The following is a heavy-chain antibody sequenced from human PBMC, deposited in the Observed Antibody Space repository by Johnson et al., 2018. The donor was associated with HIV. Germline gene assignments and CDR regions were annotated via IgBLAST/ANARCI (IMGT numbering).Heavy chain of an antibody. D-gene: IGHD6-13*01. CDR2: IKQDGSEK. Sequence: VQLVESGGGLVQPGGSLRLSCAASGFTFSSYWMSWVRQAPGKGLEWVSNIKQDGSEKYYVDSVKGRFTISRDNAKNSLYLQMNSLRAEDTAVYYCAIDFHLLSSSWYSAFDIWGQGTMVTVSS. CDR1: GFTFSSYW. V-gene: IGHV3-7*01. J-gene: IGHJ3*02. CDR3: AIDFHLLSSSWYSAFDI.